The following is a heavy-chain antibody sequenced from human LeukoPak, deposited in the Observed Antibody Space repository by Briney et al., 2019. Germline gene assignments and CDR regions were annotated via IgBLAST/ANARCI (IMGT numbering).Heavy chain of an antibody. Sequence: TGGSLRLSCVASEFTFSGYWMGWVRQAPGKGLEWAANINQDGSEKYYVDSVKGRFTISRDNAKNSLYLQMNSLRAEDTALYYCAKGYYYYGMDVWGQGTTVTVSS. CDR2: INQDGSEK. CDR3: AKGYYYYGMDV. V-gene: IGHV3-7*03. J-gene: IGHJ6*02. CDR1: EFTFSGYW.